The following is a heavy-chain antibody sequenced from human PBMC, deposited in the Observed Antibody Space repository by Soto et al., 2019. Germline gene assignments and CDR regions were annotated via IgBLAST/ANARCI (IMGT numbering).Heavy chain of an antibody. J-gene: IGHJ4*02. D-gene: IGHD3-9*01. CDR1: GFTFSSYA. Sequence: GGSLRLSCAASGFTFSSYAMSWVRQAPGKGLEWVSAISGSGGSTYYADSVKGRFTISRDNSKNTLYLQMNSLRAEDTAVYYCAKALKLRYFDWLLFLDYWGQGTLVTVSS. CDR3: AKALKLRYFDWLLFLDY. CDR2: ISGSGGST. V-gene: IGHV3-23*01.